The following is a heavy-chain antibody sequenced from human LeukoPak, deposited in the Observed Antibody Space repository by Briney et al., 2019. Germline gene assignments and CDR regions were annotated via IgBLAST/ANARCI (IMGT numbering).Heavy chain of an antibody. CDR1: GFTFSDYH. V-gene: IGHV3-11*04. CDR2: ISSSGSTI. J-gene: IGHJ4*02. CDR3: ARDHYYDSSERSYFDY. Sequence: GGSLRLSCVASGFTFSDYHMSWIRQAPGKGLEWVSDISSSGSTINYADSVKGRFTISRDNAKNSLSLQMNSLSAEDTAVYYCARDHYYDSSERSYFDYWGQGTLVTVSS. D-gene: IGHD3-22*01.